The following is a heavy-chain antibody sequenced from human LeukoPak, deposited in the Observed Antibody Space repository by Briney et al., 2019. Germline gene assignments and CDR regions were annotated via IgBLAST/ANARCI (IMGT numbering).Heavy chain of an antibody. CDR2: IRDSCGST. V-gene: IGHV3-23*01. J-gene: IGHJ4*02. CDR1: GFTFSSYG. Sequence: GGTLSLFCAASGFTFSSYGVIWVRQAPGRGLVGGSDIRDSCGSTYYADTVNDPFTISRDNTKNTLYLKMNSQRAEDTAIYYCAKIAPHTSGWYNVVDYWGQGTLVTVSS. CDR3: AKIAPHTSGWYNVVDY. D-gene: IGHD6-19*01.